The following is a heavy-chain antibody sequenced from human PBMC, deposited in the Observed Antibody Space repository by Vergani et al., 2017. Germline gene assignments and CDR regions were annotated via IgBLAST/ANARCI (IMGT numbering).Heavy chain of an antibody. D-gene: IGHD5-18*01. CDR1: GGSISSSSYY. Sequence: QLQLQESGPGLVKPSETLSLTCTVSGGSISSSSYYWGWIRQPPGKGLEWIGSIYYSGSTYYNPSLKSRVTRSVDTSKNQFSLKLSSVTAADTAVYYCARREDTAMGYYGMDVWGQGTTVTVSS. V-gene: IGHV4-39*01. CDR3: ARREDTAMGYYGMDV. J-gene: IGHJ6*02. CDR2: IYYSGST.